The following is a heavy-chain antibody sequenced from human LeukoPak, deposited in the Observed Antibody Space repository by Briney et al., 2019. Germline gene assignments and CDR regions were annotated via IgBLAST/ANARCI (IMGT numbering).Heavy chain of an antibody. D-gene: IGHD1-26*01. CDR2: ISAYNGNT. V-gene: IGHV1-18*01. J-gene: IGHJ4*02. CDR3: ARRATRFSYYFDY. Sequence: ASVKVSCKASGYTFTSYGINWVRQAPGQGLEWMGWISAYNGNTDYAQRLQGRVTMTTDTSTSTAYMELRSLRSDDTAVYYCARRATRFSYYFDYWGQGTLVTVSS. CDR1: GYTFTSYG.